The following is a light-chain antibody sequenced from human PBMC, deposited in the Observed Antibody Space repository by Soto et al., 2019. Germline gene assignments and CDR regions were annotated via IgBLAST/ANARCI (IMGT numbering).Light chain of an antibody. CDR3: QQYDYWWT. J-gene: IGKJ1*01. CDR1: QSLSSY. CDR2: DAS. Sequence: EIVLTQSPATLSLSPGERATLSCRASQSLSSYLAWYQQKPGQAPRLLIYDASNRATGIPARFSGSGSGTEFTLTISSLQSEDFGIYYCQQYDYWWTFGQGTKVDIK. V-gene: IGKV3-11*01.